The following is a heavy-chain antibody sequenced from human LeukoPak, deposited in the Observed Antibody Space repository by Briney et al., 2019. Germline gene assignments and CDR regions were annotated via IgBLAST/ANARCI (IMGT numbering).Heavy chain of an antibody. J-gene: IGHJ4*02. D-gene: IGHD2-15*01. Sequence: GESLKISCKGSGYSFTSYWIGWVRQTPGKGLEWMGIIYPGDSDTTYSPSFQGQVTISADKSISTAYLQWISLKASDTAMYYCARHLSYCSGGSCSYYFDYWGQGTLVTVSS. V-gene: IGHV5-51*01. CDR2: IYPGDSDT. CDR3: ARHLSYCSGGSCSYYFDY. CDR1: GYSFTSYW.